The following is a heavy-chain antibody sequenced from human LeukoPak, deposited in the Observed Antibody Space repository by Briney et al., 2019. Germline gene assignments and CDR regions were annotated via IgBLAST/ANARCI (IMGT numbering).Heavy chain of an antibody. D-gene: IGHD4-11*01. J-gene: IGHJ4*02. CDR1: GGSISSYY. CDR3: ARGLTTRSLSPDY. Sequence: SETLSLTCTVSGGSISSYYWSWIRQPPGKGLEWIGYIYYSGTTNYNPSLKSRVTISVDTSKNQFSLKLSSVTAADTAVYYCARGLTTRSLSPDYWGQGTLVTVSS. V-gene: IGHV4-59*12. CDR2: IYYSGTT.